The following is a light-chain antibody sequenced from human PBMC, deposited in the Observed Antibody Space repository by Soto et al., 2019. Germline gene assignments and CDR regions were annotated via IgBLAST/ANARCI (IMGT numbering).Light chain of an antibody. J-gene: IGKJ5*01. Sequence: ESVLTQSPGTLSLSPGERATLSCRASQSVNSNLAWYQQKPGQAPRLLIYGASTRATGIPARFSGSGSGTEFTLTISSLQSEDFAVYHCQQYNNWPITFGQGTRLEIK. CDR1: QSVNSN. V-gene: IGKV3-15*01. CDR3: QQYNNWPIT. CDR2: GAS.